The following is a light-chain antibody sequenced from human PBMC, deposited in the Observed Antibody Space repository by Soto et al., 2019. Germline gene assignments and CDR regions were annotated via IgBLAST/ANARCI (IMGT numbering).Light chain of an antibody. CDR2: EAT. CDR3: LCYAGRENFV. CDR1: SSDIGASNF. J-gene: IGLJ1*01. Sequence: QSSLTQPPSVSGSPGQSITVSCTGTSSDIGASNFVSWYQHLPGRAPKVIIFEATNRPSGVSDRFSGSKAGITASLTISGLQAEDEGAYYCLCYAGRENFVLRSGTTVTVL. V-gene: IGLV2-14*01.